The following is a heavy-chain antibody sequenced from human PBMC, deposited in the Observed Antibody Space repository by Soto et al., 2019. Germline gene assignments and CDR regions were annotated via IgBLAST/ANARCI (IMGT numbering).Heavy chain of an antibody. Sequence: EVQLLESGGGLVQPGGSLRLSCAASGFTFSSYAMSWVRQAPGKGLEWVSAIGPNPANTKYTDSVKGRFTISRDNSKNTVFLQMSTLRAEDTALYYCATARHCSSDACPAAEWGQGTLITVSS. J-gene: IGHJ4*02. CDR2: IGPNPANT. D-gene: IGHD2-2*01. CDR3: ATARHCSSDACPAAE. CDR1: GFTFSSYA. V-gene: IGHV3-23*01.